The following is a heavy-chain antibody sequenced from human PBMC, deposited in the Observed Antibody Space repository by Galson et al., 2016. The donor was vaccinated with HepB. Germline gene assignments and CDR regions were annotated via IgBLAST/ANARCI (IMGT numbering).Heavy chain of an antibody. J-gene: IGHJ4*02. Sequence: SLRLSCAASGFSFSGYTMVCVRQAPGHGLEWVSSISRTSRYKPWAASLEGRFAVSSDNGRASMYLQMNSLRVEDTAVYYCARAQGDTPGDDGHFDSWGQGTLVTVSS. D-gene: IGHD1-26*01. CDR3: ARAQGDTPGDDGHFDS. CDR2: ISRTSRYK. V-gene: IGHV3-21*06. CDR1: GFSFSGYT.